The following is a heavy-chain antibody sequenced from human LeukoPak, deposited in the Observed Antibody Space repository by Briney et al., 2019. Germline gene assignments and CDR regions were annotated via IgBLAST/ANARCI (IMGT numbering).Heavy chain of an antibody. J-gene: IGHJ4*02. V-gene: IGHV4-39*01. CDR1: GGSTSSSSYY. CDR2: IYYSGST. Sequence: SETLSLTCTVSGGSTSSSSYYWGWIRQPPGKGLEWIGSIYYSGSTYYNPSLKSRVTISVDTSKNQFSLKLSSVTAADTAVYYCARLTASGIAARPMGFDYWGQGTLVTVSS. D-gene: IGHD6-6*01. CDR3: ARLTASGIAARPMGFDY.